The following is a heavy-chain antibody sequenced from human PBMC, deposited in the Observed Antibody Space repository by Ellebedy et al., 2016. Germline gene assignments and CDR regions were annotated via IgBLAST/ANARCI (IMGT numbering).Heavy chain of an antibody. V-gene: IGHV3-73*01. CDR1: GFTFSGSA. CDR2: IRSRANSYAT. CDR3: TNRATDSSDGYGDY. D-gene: IGHD6-19*01. J-gene: IGHJ4*02. Sequence: GESLKISCAASGFTFSGSAMHWVRQASGKGLEWVGRIRSRANSYATAYAASVKGRFTISSDDSKNAAYLQMNSLKTEDTAVYYCTNRATDSSDGYGDYWGQGTLVTVSS.